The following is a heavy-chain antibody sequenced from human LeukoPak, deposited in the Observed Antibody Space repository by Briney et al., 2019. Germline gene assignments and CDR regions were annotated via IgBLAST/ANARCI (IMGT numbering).Heavy chain of an antibody. CDR3: AKDKAPLYSGYDWDLDF. V-gene: IGHV3-9*01. CDR2: ISWNSAYI. CDR1: GFTFLHYA. J-gene: IGHJ4*02. D-gene: IGHD5-12*01. Sequence: GRSLRLSCAASGFTFLHYAIHWVRQVPGKGLEWVSGISWNSAYIGYADSVKGRFTISRDNAKNSVYLQMNSLRAEDTALYYCAKDKAPLYSGYDWDLDFWGQGTMVTVSS.